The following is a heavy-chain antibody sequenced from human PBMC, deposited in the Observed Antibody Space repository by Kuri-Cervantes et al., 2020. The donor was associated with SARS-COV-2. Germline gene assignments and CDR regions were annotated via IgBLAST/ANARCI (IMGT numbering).Heavy chain of an antibody. Sequence: GESLKISCAASGFTFSDYYMSWIRQAPGKGLEWVSYISSSSSYTNYADSVKGRFTISRDNAKNSLYLQMNSLRAEDTAVYYCARGVTEMYNWFDPWGQGTLVTVSS. J-gene: IGHJ5*02. CDR1: GFTFSDYY. V-gene: IGHV3-11*06. CDR2: ISSSSSYT. D-gene: IGHD5-18*01. CDR3: ARGVTEMYNWFDP.